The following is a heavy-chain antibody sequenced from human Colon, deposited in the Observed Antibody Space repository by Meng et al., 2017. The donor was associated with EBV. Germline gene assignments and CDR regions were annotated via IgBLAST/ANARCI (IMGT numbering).Heavy chain of an antibody. J-gene: IGHJ4*02. CDR3: ARVSSGWDYFDY. CDR1: GGSVRSGGYY. CDR2: IYYSGST. V-gene: IGHV4-31*03. Sequence: QVAVPESGPGLGKPSQTLSPTCTGSGGSVRSGGYYLPWIRQHPGQGLEWFGHIYYSGSTFYTPSLKRRVIISIDTSKNQFSLNLRSVTAADTAVYYCARVSSGWDYFDYWGQGTLVTVSS. D-gene: IGHD6-19*01.